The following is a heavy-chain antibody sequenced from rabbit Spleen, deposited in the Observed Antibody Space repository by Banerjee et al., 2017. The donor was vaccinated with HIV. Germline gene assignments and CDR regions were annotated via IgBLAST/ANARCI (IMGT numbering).Heavy chain of an antibody. CDR2: IDPVFGVT. J-gene: IGHJ4*01. D-gene: IGHD4-1*01. V-gene: IGHV1S7*01. CDR1: GFDFSAYY. Sequence: QLVESGGGLVQPGGSLKLSCKASGFDFSAYYMSWVRQAPGKGLEWIGYIDPVFGVTVYANWVNGRFTISRDNAQNTLFLQLNSLTAADTATYFCVREVAAKFNLWGPGTLVTVS. CDR3: VREVAAKFNL.